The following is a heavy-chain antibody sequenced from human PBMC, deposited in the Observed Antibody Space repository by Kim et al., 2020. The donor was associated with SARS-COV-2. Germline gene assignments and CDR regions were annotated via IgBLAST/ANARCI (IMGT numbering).Heavy chain of an antibody. CDR3: ASVIRITISGVVTGFDY. CDR1: GFTFSTDD. Sequence: GGSLRLSCAASGFTFSTDDMSWVRQAPGKGLEWVAAISNSGRSAYYADAVKVRFAISRDNSKTTLFLQMDSLRAEDAARDFCASVIRITISGVVTGFDYWGQGTLVTVSS. V-gene: IGHV3-23*01. D-gene: IGHD3-3*01. J-gene: IGHJ4*02. CDR2: ISNSGRSA.